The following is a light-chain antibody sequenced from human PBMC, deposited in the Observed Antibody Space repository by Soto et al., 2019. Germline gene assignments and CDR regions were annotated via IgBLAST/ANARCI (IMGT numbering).Light chain of an antibody. V-gene: IGKV3-20*01. CDR1: QSVSGRY. CDR3: QQYESSHHK. J-gene: IGKJ3*01. CDR2: GAY. Sequence: EIVLTQSPGTLSLSPGERATLSCRASQSVSGRYLAWYQQKPGQDPRLLIEGAYSRAAGIPDRFSGIESGLDCTRTISRVENVHSAVDYCQQYESSHHKFGPGTRVEI.